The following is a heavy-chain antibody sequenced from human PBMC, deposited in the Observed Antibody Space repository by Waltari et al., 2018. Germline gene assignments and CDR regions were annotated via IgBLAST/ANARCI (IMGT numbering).Heavy chain of an antibody. CDR2: INHSGST. CDR1: GGSFSGYY. D-gene: IGHD1-20*01. CDR3: ARGVVTAKLPFDY. J-gene: IGHJ4*02. Sequence: QVQLQLWGAGLLKPSETLSLTCAVYGGSFSGYYWSWIRQPPGKGLEWIGEINHSGSTNYNPSLKSRVTISVDTSKNQFSLKLSSVTAADTAVYYCARGVVTAKLPFDYWGQGTLVTVSS. V-gene: IGHV4-34*01.